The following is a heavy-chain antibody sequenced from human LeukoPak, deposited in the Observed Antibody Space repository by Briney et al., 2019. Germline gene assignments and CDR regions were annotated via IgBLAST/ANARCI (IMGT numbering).Heavy chain of an antibody. CDR3: ARIAQTYYDYVWGSYRYIPYYFDY. CDR2: INPNSGGT. V-gene: IGHV1-2*02. D-gene: IGHD3-16*02. Sequence: ASVKVSCKASGYTFTGYYMHWVRQAPGQGLEWMGWINPNSGGTNYAQKFQGRVTMTRDTSISTAYMELRSLRSDDTAVYYCARIAQTYYDYVWGSYRYIPYYFDYWGQGTLVTVSS. CDR1: GYTFTGYY. J-gene: IGHJ4*02.